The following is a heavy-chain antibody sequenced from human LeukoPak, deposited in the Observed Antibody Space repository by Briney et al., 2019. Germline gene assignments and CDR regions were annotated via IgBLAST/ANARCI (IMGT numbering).Heavy chain of an antibody. Sequence: GGSLRLSCAASGFTFSSYSMNWVRQAPGKGLEWVSYISSSSSTIYYADSVKGRFTISRDNAKNSLYLQMNSLRAEDTAVYYCARNYDYVWGSYLPGAFDIWGQGTMVTVSS. CDR3: ARNYDYVWGSYLPGAFDI. D-gene: IGHD3-16*02. J-gene: IGHJ3*02. V-gene: IGHV3-48*01. CDR1: GFTFSSYS. CDR2: ISSSSSTI.